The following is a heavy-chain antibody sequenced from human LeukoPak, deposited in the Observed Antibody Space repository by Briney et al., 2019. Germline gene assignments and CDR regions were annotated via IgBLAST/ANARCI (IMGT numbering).Heavy chain of an antibody. J-gene: IGHJ4*02. V-gene: IGHV3-23*01. CDR3: AKSFYDSSGYYDLYFDY. D-gene: IGHD3-22*01. CDR2: ISGSGGST. CDR1: GFTFSSYA. Sequence: GGSLRLSCAASGFTFSSYAMSWVRQAPGKGLEWVSAISGSGGSTYYADSVKGRFTISRDNSKNTLDLQMNSLSAEDTAVYYCAKSFYDSSGYYDLYFDYWGQGTLVTVSS.